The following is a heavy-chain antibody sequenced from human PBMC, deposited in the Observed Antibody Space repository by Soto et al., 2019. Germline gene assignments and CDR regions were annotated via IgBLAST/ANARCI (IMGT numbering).Heavy chain of an antibody. CDR3: ARDGYTYGYYPLGS. CDR2: INAGNGNT. Sequence: ASVKVSCKASGYTLTSYTMHWVRQAPGQRLEWMGWINAGNGNTKYSQKFQGRVTITRDTSAGTAYMELSSLRSEDTAVYYCARDGYTYGYYPLGSWGQGTLVTVSS. D-gene: IGHD5-18*01. J-gene: IGHJ5*02. CDR1: GYTLTSYT. V-gene: IGHV1-3*01.